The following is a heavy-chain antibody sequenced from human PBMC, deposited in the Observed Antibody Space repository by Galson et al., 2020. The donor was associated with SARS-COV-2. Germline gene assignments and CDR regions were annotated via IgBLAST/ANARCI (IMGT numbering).Heavy chain of an antibody. J-gene: IGHJ4*02. CDR1: GFIFVGYS. CDR3: VKGGSRGANSAYYFDY. CDR2: VSSDGGDT. Sequence: QAGGSLRLSCSASGFIFVGYSLHWVRQAPGKGLEYVSSVSSDGGDTYSADSVKGRFTISRDNSKNTLYLQMSGLRPDDTAVYYCVKGGSRGANSAYYFDYWGQGALVTVSS. V-gene: IGHV3-64D*08. D-gene: IGHD6-13*01.